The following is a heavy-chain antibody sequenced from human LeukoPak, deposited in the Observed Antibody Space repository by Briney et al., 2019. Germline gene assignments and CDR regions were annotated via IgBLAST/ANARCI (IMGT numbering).Heavy chain of an antibody. CDR1: GFTFSSYW. Sequence: GGSLRLSCAASGFTFSSYWMSWVRQAPGKGLEWVANIKQEGSDKYYVDSVKGRFTISRDNAKHSLYLQMNSLRAEDTAVYYCAREEKILSGNPFDIWGQGTMVTVSS. CDR3: AREEKILSGNPFDI. D-gene: IGHD3-9*01. CDR2: IKQEGSDK. V-gene: IGHV3-7*03. J-gene: IGHJ3*02.